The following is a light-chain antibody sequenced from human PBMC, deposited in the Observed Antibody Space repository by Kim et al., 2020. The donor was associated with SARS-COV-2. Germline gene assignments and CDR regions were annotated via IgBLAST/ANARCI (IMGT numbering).Light chain of an antibody. Sequence: DIQMTQSPSTLSASVGDRVTITCRASQSISSWLAWYQQKPGKAPKLLIYKASSLESGVPSRFSGSGSGTEFTLTISSLQPDDFATYYFQQYNSYPRTFGQGTKVDIK. J-gene: IGKJ1*01. CDR3: QQYNSYPRT. V-gene: IGKV1-5*03. CDR2: KAS. CDR1: QSISSW.